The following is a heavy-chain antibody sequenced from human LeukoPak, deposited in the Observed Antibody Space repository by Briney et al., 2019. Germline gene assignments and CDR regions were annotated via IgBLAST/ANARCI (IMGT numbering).Heavy chain of an antibody. J-gene: IGHJ4*02. Sequence: GGSLRLSCAASGFTFSSYDMNWVRQAPGKGLEWVSSISTSSSDIYYADSVKGRFTVSRDNAKNSLYLQMNSLRAEDTVVYYCARGWQQLVYWGQGTLVTVSS. CDR1: GFTFSSYD. CDR2: ISTSSSDI. V-gene: IGHV3-21*01. CDR3: ARGWQQLVY. D-gene: IGHD6-13*01.